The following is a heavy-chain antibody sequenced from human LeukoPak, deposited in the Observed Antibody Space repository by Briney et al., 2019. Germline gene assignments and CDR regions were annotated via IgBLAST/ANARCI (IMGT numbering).Heavy chain of an antibody. CDR3: AKVVGATGSNFDY. Sequence: GGSPRLSCAASGFTFSSYAMSWVRQAPGKGLEWVSAISGSGGSTYYADSVKGRFTISRDNSKNTLYLQMNSLRAEDAAVYYCAKVVGATGSNFDYWGQGTLVTVSS. J-gene: IGHJ4*02. V-gene: IGHV3-23*01. CDR1: GFTFSSYA. CDR2: ISGSGGST. D-gene: IGHD1-26*01.